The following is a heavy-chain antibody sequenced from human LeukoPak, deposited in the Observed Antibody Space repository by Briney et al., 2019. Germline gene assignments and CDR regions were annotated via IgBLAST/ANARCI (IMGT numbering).Heavy chain of an antibody. CDR1: GGSISSGDYY. CDR2: IYYSGST. D-gene: IGHD6-13*01. Sequence: SETLSLTCTVSGGSISSGDYYWSWIRQPPGKGLEWIGYIYYSGSTYYNPSLKSRVTISVDTSKNQFSLKLSSVTAADTAVYYCARGSDSSSWLKFDYWGQGTLVTVSS. CDR3: ARGSDSSSWLKFDY. J-gene: IGHJ4*02. V-gene: IGHV4-30-4*01.